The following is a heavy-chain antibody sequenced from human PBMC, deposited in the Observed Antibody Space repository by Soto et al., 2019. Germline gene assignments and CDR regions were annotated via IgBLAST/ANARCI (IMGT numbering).Heavy chain of an antibody. V-gene: IGHV4-39*01. Sequence: QLQLQESGPGLVKPSETLSLTCTVSGGSISSSSYYWGWIRQPPGKGLEWIGSIYYSGSTYYNPSLKSRVTISVDTSKNQFSLKLSSVTAADTAVYYCARRNIVVVPAAITDAFDIWGQGTMVTVSS. J-gene: IGHJ3*02. D-gene: IGHD2-2*02. CDR3: ARRNIVVVPAAITDAFDI. CDR1: GGSISSSSYY. CDR2: IYYSGST.